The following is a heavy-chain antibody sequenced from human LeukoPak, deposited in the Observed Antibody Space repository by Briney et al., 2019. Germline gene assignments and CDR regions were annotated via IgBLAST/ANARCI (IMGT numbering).Heavy chain of an antibody. D-gene: IGHD2-2*01. J-gene: IGHJ6*03. Sequence: SETLSLTCAVYGGSFSGYYWSWIRQPPGKGLEWIGEINHSGSTNYNPSLKSRVTISVDTSKNQFSLKPSSVTAADTAVYYCARGRRYCSSTSCYHSYYYMDVWGKGTTVTVSS. CDR3: ARGRRYCSSTSCYHSYYYMDV. V-gene: IGHV4-34*01. CDR2: INHSGST. CDR1: GGSFSGYY.